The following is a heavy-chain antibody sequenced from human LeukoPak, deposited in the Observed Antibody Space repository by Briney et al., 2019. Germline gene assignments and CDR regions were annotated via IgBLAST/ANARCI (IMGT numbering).Heavy chain of an antibody. CDR1: GYTFTGYY. Sequence: ASVKVSCKASGYTFTGYYMHWVRQAPGRGLEWMGWINPNSGGTNYAQKFQGRVTMTRDTSISTAYMELSRLRSDDTAVYYCARGVTAMVPYYYYYYMDVWGKGTTVTVSS. V-gene: IGHV1-2*02. CDR3: ARGVTAMVPYYYYYYMDV. CDR2: INPNSGGT. D-gene: IGHD5-18*01. J-gene: IGHJ6*03.